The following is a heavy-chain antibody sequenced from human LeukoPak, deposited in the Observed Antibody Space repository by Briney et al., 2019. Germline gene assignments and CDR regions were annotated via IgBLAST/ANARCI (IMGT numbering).Heavy chain of an antibody. D-gene: IGHD1-14*01. J-gene: IGHJ3*02. Sequence: GGSLRLSCAASGFTFSSYGMHWVRQAPGKGLEWVAVISYDGSNKYYADSVKGRFTISRDNSKNTLYLQMNSLRAEDTAVYYCATLTGTTGFDIWGQGTMVTVSS. CDR3: ATLTGTTGFDI. CDR2: ISYDGSNK. CDR1: GFTFSSYG. V-gene: IGHV3-30*03.